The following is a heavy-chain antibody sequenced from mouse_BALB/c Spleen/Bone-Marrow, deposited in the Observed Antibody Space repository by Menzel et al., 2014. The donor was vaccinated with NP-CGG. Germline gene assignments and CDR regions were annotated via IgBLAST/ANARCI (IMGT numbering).Heavy chain of an antibody. CDR3: ARNYDYDAYYFDY. J-gene: IGHJ2*02. Sequence: QVQLQQSGPGLVQPSQSLSITCTVSGFSLTTYGIHWIRQSPGKGLEWLGVILSGGSSDYNAAFISRVSINKDNSESQVFFKMNSLQANDTAIYYCARNYDYDAYYFDYWGQGTFITVSS. D-gene: IGHD2-4*01. CDR2: ILSGGSS. CDR1: GFSLTTYG. V-gene: IGHV2-2*02.